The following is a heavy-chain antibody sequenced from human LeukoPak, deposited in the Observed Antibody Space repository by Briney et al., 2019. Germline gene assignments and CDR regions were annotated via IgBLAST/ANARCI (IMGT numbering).Heavy chain of an antibody. J-gene: IGHJ4*02. CDR1: GFTFSSYA. CDR3: ARGAYSSSWSNFDY. D-gene: IGHD6-13*01. CDR2: ISYDGSNK. V-gene: IGHV3-30*04. Sequence: PGRSLRLSCAASGFTFSSYAMHWVRQAPGKGLEWVAVISYDGSNKYYADSVKGRFTISRDNSENTLYLQMNSLRAEDTAVYYCARGAYSSSWSNFDYWGQGTLVTVSS.